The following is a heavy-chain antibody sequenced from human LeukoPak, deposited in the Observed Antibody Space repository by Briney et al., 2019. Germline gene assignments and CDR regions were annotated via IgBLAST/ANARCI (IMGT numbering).Heavy chain of an antibody. Sequence: GASVKVSCKASGYTFTSYDITWVRQAPGQGLEWMGWISAYNGNTNYAQKVQGRVTMTTDTSTSTAYMDLRSLRSDDTAVYYCARISRYYGSEIEYWGQGTLVTVSS. D-gene: IGHD3-10*01. CDR1: GYTFTSYD. V-gene: IGHV1-18*01. CDR2: ISAYNGNT. CDR3: ARISRYYGSEIEY. J-gene: IGHJ4*02.